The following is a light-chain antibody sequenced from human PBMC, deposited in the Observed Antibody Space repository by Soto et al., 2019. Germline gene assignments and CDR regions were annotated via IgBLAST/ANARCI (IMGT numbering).Light chain of an antibody. CDR3: QQRSNWPLT. J-gene: IGKJ4*01. CDR2: DVS. Sequence: EIVLTQSPATLSLSPGGRATLSCRASQSVSDYLAWYQQKPGQAPRLLIYDVSDRATGIPARFSGSGSGTDFTLTISSLEPEDFAVYYCQQRSNWPLTFGGGTKVEIK. CDR1: QSVSDY. V-gene: IGKV3-11*01.